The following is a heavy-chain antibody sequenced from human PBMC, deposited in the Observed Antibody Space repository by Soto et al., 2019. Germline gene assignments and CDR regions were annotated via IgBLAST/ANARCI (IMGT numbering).Heavy chain of an antibody. V-gene: IGHV4-59*01. CDR3: ARGANYGDFVR. CDR1: GGSIITSY. CDR2: LYYSGST. J-gene: IGHJ4*02. D-gene: IGHD4-17*01. Sequence: AETLSLICSVSGGSIITSYWRWIRVPSGKALEWIGYLYYSGSTNYIPSLKSRVTITVDTSKNLFSLKLSAVTAADTAVYYCARGANYGDFVRWGQGTLVTVSS.